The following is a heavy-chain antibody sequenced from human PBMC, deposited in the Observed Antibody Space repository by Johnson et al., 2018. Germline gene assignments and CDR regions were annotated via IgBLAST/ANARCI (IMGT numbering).Heavy chain of an antibody. J-gene: IGHJ6*02. D-gene: IGHD1-26*01. CDR1: GFTFSSYA. V-gene: IGHV3-30*07. Sequence: QVQLVESGGGVVQPGRSLRLSCIASGFTFSSYAMHWVRQAPGKGLEWVAVISYDGNNKYYSDSVRGRFTVSRDSSTNTLYLQMNSLRDEDTAVYYCARSDYPNYYYYGLDVWGQGTTVTVSS. CDR3: ARSDYPNYYYYGLDV. CDR2: ISYDGNNK.